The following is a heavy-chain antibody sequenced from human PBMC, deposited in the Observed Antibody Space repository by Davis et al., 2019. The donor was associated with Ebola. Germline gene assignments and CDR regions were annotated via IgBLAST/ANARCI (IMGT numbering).Heavy chain of an antibody. CDR1: GFTFSSYW. CDR2: IKQDGSEK. J-gene: IGHJ4*02. D-gene: IGHD6-19*01. V-gene: IGHV3-7*03. CDR3: ASRLRIAVAGFDY. Sequence: GGSLRLSCAASGFTFSSYWMSWVRQAPGKGLEWVANIKQDGSEKYYVDSVKGRFTISRDNAKNSLYLQMNSLRAEDTAVYYCASRLRIAVAGFDYWGQGTLVTVSS.